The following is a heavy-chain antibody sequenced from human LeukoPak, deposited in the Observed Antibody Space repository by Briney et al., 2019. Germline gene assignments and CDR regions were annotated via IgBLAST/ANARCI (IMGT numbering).Heavy chain of an antibody. CDR1: GGSITGYY. J-gene: IGHJ4*02. CDR2: VYSSGVG. V-gene: IGHV4-4*07. D-gene: IGHD3-22*01. CDR3: AREEFLHEIDSSGYFVY. Sequence: SETLSLTCTVSGGSITGYYWNWIRQPAGQGLEWLGRVYSSGVGNYNPSLTSRVTMSVDTSKSQFSLKLTSLTAADTAVYYCAREEFLHEIDSSGYFVYWGQGTLVTVSS.